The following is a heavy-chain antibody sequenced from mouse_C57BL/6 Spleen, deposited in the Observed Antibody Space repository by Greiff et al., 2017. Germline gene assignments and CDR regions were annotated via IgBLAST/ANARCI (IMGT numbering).Heavy chain of an antibody. Sequence: DVKLQESGPGLVKPSQSLSLTCSVTGYSITSGYYWNWIRQFPGNKLEWMGYISYDGSNNYNPSLKNRISITRDTSKNQFFLKLNSVTTEDTATYYCARGVLLRSYFDVWGTGTTVTVSS. CDR3: ARGVLLRSYFDV. J-gene: IGHJ1*03. V-gene: IGHV3-6*01. CDR2: ISYDGSN. D-gene: IGHD1-1*01. CDR1: GYSITSGYY.